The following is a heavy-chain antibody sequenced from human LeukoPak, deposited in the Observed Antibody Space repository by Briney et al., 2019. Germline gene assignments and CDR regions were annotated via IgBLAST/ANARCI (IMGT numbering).Heavy chain of an antibody. D-gene: IGHD3-3*01. CDR2: IREKVNSYTT. CDR3: ARDFCSEKQCTLDS. Sequence: GGSLRLSCAASGFTFSAHYMDWVRQAPGKGLEWVDRIREKVNSYTTVYAASVKGRFTISRDDSTKSVFLQMNSLKTEDTAVYYCARDFCSEKQCTLDSWGQGTLVSVSS. CDR1: GFTFSAHY. J-gene: IGHJ4*02. V-gene: IGHV3-72*01.